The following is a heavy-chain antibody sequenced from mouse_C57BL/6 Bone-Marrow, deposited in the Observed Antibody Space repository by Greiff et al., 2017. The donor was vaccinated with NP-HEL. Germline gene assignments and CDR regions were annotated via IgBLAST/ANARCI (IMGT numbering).Heavy chain of an antibody. CDR1: GYTFTSYG. D-gene: IGHD1-1*01. J-gene: IGHJ1*03. CDR3: ARDYYGSSYRYFDV. V-gene: IGHV1-81*01. CDR2: IYPRSGNT. Sequence: QVQLKESGAELARPGASVKLSCKASGYTFTSYGISWVKQRTGQGLEWIGEIYPRSGNTYYNEKFKGKATLTADKPSSTAYMELRSLTSEDSAVYFCARDYYGSSYRYFDVWGTGTTVTVSS.